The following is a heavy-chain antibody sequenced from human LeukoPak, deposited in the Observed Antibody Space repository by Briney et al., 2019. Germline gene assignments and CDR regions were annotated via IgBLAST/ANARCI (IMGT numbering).Heavy chain of an antibody. CDR2: INPTGGGT. V-gene: IGHV1-46*01. D-gene: IGHD3-10*01. CDR1: GYTFTNYY. J-gene: IGHJ4*02. Sequence: ASVKVSCKASGYTFTNYYIHWVRQAPGQGLEWMGIINPTGGGTTDAQKFPGRLTMTSDMSTSTVYMELSSLRSEDTAVYYCASRSMVRGVMDDYWGQGTLVTVSS. CDR3: ASRSMVRGVMDDY.